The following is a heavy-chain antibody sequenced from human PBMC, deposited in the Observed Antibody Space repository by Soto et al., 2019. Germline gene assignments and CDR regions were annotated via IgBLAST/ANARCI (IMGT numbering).Heavy chain of an antibody. V-gene: IGHV3-30*18. D-gene: IGHD6-13*01. CDR2: IPYDGSNK. J-gene: IGHJ4*02. CDR1: GFTFSGYG. CDR3: AKGTGIAGD. Sequence: PGGSLRLSCAASGFTFSGYGMHWVRQAPGKGLEWVAVIPYDGSNKYYADSVKGRFTISRDNSKNTLYLQMNSLRAEDTAVYYCAKGTGIAGDWGQGTLVTVSS.